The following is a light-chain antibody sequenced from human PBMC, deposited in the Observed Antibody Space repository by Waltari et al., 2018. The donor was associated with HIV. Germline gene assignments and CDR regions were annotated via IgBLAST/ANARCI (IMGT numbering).Light chain of an antibody. V-gene: IGLV3-9*01. CDR2: RDS. CDR1: NIGSKN. Sequence: SDELTQSLSVSVALGQTARITCGGNNIGSKNVHWNQQKPGQAPVLVIVRDSNRPSGRPGRFAVSSSGNTATLPIRRAQPGDEADYYCQVWDSSSGVVFGGGTKLTVL. CDR3: QVWDSSSGVV. J-gene: IGLJ2*01.